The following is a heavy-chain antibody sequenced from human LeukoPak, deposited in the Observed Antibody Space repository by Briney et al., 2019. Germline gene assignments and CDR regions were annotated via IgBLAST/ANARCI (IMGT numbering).Heavy chain of an antibody. Sequence: GGSLRLSCAVWGFNARDVYMSWVRQSPGTGLEWVSLISSAGNTNYADSVKGRFAISRDNAKNSLYLQMNSLRAEDTAVYYCARVWRHYYGSGSSFDYWGQGTLVTVSS. CDR2: ISSAGNT. CDR3: ARVWRHYYGSGSSFDY. D-gene: IGHD3-10*01. V-gene: IGHV3-53*01. CDR1: GFNARDVY. J-gene: IGHJ4*02.